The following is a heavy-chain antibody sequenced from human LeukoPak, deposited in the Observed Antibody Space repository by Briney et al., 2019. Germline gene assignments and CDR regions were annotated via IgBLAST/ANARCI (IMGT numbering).Heavy chain of an antibody. CDR1: GYTFTSYG. V-gene: IGHV1-18*01. CDR2: ISAYNGNT. J-gene: IGHJ3*02. Sequence: ASVKVSCKASGYTFTSYGISWVRQAPGQGLEWMGWISAYNGNTNYAHKLQGRVTMTTDTSTSTAYMELRSLRSDDTAVYYCARSPLGYCSGGSCYGDAFDIWGQGTMVTVSS. D-gene: IGHD2-15*01. CDR3: ARSPLGYCSGGSCYGDAFDI.